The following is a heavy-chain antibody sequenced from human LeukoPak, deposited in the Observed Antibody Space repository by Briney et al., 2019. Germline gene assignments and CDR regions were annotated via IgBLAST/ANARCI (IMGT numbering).Heavy chain of an antibody. CDR2: IYPGDSDT. Sequence: GESLKISCKGSGYSFTSYWIGWVRQMPGKGLEWMGFIYPGDSDTRYSPSFQGQVTISADKSISTAYLQWSSLKASDTAMYYCARQKVATIFSPYYFDYWGQGTLVTVSS. CDR3: ARQKVATIFSPYYFDY. V-gene: IGHV5-51*01. D-gene: IGHD5-24*01. J-gene: IGHJ4*02. CDR1: GYSFTSYW.